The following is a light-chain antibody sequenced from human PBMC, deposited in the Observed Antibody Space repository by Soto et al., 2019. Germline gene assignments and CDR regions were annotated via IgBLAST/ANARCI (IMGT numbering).Light chain of an antibody. Sequence: EIVMTQSPATLSVSPGERVTFSCRASQSVSTRLAWYQHKPCQAPRLLISCASTGATGIPPRFSGSGSGTDFTLTVNSLQSEDIAVYYCQQYHNWPVTFGGGTKVDIK. CDR3: QQYHNWPVT. CDR2: CAS. CDR1: QSVSTR. J-gene: IGKJ4*01. V-gene: IGKV3-15*01.